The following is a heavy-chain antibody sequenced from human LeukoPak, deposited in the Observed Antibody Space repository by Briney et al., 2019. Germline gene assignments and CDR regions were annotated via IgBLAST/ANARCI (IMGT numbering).Heavy chain of an antibody. Sequence: HPGRPLRLSCAASGFTFRSYDMHWVRQAPGKGLEGVAVISYDGSNKYYADSVKRRLTLSRDNSKHTLYLQMNSLRAEDTAVYYCARDRPVCFDYWGQGTLVTVSS. CDR1: GFTFRSYD. J-gene: IGHJ4*02. CDR3: ARDRPVCFDY. D-gene: IGHD5/OR15-5a*01. CDR2: ISYDGSNK. V-gene: IGHV3-30-3*01.